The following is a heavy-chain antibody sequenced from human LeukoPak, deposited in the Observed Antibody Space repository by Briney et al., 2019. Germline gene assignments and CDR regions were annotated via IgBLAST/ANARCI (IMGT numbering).Heavy chain of an antibody. J-gene: IGHJ4*02. Sequence: SVKVSCKASGGTFSSYAISWVRQAPGQGLEWMGRIIPILGIANYAQKFQGRVTITADKSTSTAYMELSSLRSEDTAVYYCARVEQWLVNSQFDYWGQGTLVTVSS. D-gene: IGHD6-19*01. CDR3: ARVEQWLVNSQFDY. V-gene: IGHV1-69*04. CDR1: GGTFSSYA. CDR2: IIPILGIA.